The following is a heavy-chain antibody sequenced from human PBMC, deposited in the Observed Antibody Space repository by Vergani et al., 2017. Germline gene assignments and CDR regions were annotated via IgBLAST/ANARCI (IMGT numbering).Heavy chain of an antibody. V-gene: IGHV4-59*01. Sequence: QVQLQESGPGLVKPSETLSLTCTVSGGSISSYYWSWIRQPPGKGLEWIEYIYYSGSTNYNPSLKSRVTISVDTSKNQFSLKLSSVTAADTAVYYCARGAISYYYYYMDVWGKGTTVTVSS. J-gene: IGHJ6*03. CDR2: IYYSGST. CDR3: ARGAISYYYYYMDV. D-gene: IGHD3-3*02. CDR1: GGSISSYY.